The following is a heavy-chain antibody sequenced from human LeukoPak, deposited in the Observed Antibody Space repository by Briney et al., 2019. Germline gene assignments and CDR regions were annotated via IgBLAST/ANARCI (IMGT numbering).Heavy chain of an antibody. V-gene: IGHV4-59*01. CDR3: ARGDNWVNYWYFDL. D-gene: IGHD1-1*01. J-gene: IGHJ2*01. Sequence: SETLSLTCTVSGGSISGYYWSWIRQPPGKGLEWIGYIYYSGSTKDNPSLKSRVTILVDTSKNQFYLKLSSVTAADTAVYYSARGDNWVNYWYFDLWGRGTLVTVSS. CDR2: IYYSGST. CDR1: GGSISGYY.